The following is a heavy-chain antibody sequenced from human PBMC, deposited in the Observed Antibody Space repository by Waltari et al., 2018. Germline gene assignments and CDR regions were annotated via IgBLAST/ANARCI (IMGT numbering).Heavy chain of an antibody. Sequence: EVQLVESGGGLVQPGESLRLSCAASGLTFSSYAMNWVRQAPGKGLEWVSYISSSSSSIYYADSMKGRFTISRDNAKNSLSLQMNSRRAEDTAVYYCTRTRGGDDYWGQGTLVTVSS. J-gene: IGHJ4*02. CDR3: TRTRGGDDY. D-gene: IGHD2-21*01. CDR1: GLTFSSYA. V-gene: IGHV3-48*04. CDR2: ISSSSSSI.